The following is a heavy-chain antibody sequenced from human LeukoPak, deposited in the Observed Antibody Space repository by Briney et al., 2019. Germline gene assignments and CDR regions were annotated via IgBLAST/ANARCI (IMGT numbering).Heavy chain of an antibody. D-gene: IGHD6-19*01. V-gene: IGHV4-59*08. CDR1: GGSISSYY. CDR2: IYYSGST. Sequence: SETLSLTCTVSGGSISSYYWSWIRQPPGKGLEWIGYIYYSGSTNYNPSLKSRVTISVDTSKNQFSLKLSSVTAADTAVYYCARRTVGYSSGWYADFDAFDIWGQGTMVTVSS. J-gene: IGHJ3*02. CDR3: ARRTVGYSSGWYADFDAFDI.